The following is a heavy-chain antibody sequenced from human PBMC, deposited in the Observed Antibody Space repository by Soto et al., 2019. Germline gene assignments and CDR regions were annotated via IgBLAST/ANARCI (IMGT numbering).Heavy chain of an antibody. J-gene: IGHJ4*02. D-gene: IGHD3-22*01. V-gene: IGHV4-34*01. Sequence: SETLSLTCAVYGGSFSGYYWSWIRQPPGKGLEWIGEINHSGSTNYNPSLKSRVTMSVDTSKNQFSLKLSSVTAADTAVYYCASSPLIYDSSGYYHGNFDYWGQGTLVTVSS. CDR1: GGSFSGYY. CDR2: INHSGST. CDR3: ASSPLIYDSSGYYHGNFDY.